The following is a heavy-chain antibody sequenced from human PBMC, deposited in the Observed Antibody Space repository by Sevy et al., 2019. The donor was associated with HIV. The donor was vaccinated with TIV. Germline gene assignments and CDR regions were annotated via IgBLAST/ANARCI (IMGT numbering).Heavy chain of an antibody. CDR3: AKGVSWLVLGGYFDY. J-gene: IGHJ4*02. V-gene: IGHV3-23*01. CDR1: GFTFRSYA. D-gene: IGHD6-19*01. CDR2: IIGSGDNT. Sequence: GGSLRLSCEASGFTFRSYAMSLVRQAPGKGLEWVSGIIGSGDNTYYADSVKGRFTVSRDNSKNTLYVQMNSLRAEDTAVYYCAKGVSWLVLGGYFDYWGQGTPVTVSS.